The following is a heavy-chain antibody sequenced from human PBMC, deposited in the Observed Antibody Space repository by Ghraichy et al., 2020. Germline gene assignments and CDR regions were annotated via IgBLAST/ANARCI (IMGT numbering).Heavy chain of an antibody. D-gene: IGHD1-26*01. CDR1: GGTFSSYA. V-gene: IGHV1-69*04. CDR3: ARDVGQSSPNWFDP. Sequence: SVKVSCKASGGTFSSYAISWVRQAPGQGLEWMGRIIPILGIANYAQKFQGRVTITADKSTSTAYMELSSLRSEDTAVYYCARDVGQSSPNWFDPWDQGTLVTVSS. J-gene: IGHJ5*02. CDR2: IIPILGIA.